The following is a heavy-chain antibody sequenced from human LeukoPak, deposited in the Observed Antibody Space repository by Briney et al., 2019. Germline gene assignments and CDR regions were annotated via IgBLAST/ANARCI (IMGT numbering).Heavy chain of an antibody. D-gene: IGHD5-24*01. Sequence: PSETLSLTCSVSGGSMAPYSWSWIRQSPGKGLEWIGYLYYTGSTNYNPSLRSRVIMSVDTSKNQFSLKLSSVTAADSAVYYCARVALNSSPNFWGQGTLVTVSS. CDR1: GGSMAPYS. CDR2: LYYTGST. V-gene: IGHV4-59*01. J-gene: IGHJ4*02. CDR3: ARVALNSSPNF.